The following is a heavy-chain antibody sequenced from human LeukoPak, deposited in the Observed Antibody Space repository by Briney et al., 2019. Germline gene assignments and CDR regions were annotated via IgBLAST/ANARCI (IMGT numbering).Heavy chain of an antibody. V-gene: IGHV1-18*01. CDR1: GYTFTSYG. CDR2: ISAYNGNT. CDR3: ARGGLAYCGGDCYSGWFDP. Sequence: GASVKVSCKASGYTFTSYGISWVRQAPGQGLEWMGWISAYNGNTNYAQKLQGRVTMTTDTSTGTAYMELRSLRSDDTAVYYCARGGLAYCGGDCYSGWFDPWGQGTLVTVSS. D-gene: IGHD2-21*02. J-gene: IGHJ5*02.